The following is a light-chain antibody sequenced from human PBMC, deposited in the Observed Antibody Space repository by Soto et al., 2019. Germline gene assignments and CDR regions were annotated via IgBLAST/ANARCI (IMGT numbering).Light chain of an antibody. V-gene: IGKV3-20*01. CDR1: QSVSSNY. Sequence: IVLTQSPGTLSLSPGERATLSCRASQSVSSNYLAWYQQKPGQAPRLLIYGASSGATGIPDRFSGGGSGTDFTLTISRLEPEDFAVYYCQQYGSSPWTFGQGTKVDIK. J-gene: IGKJ1*01. CDR2: GAS. CDR3: QQYGSSPWT.